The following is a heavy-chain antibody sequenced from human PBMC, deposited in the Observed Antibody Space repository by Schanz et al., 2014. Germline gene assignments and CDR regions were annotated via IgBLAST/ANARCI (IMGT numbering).Heavy chain of an antibody. CDR2: IIPVLNIA. V-gene: IGHV1-69*09. CDR3: ARGRTFDY. Sequence: QVQLVQSGTQVKKPGASVKVSCKASGYTLSAYSLHWVRQAPGQGLEWMGKIIPVLNIATYAQRFQGRVSITADTSTNTAYMELSSLTSEDTAVYYCARGRTFDYWGQGTLVTVSS. J-gene: IGHJ4*02. CDR1: GYTLSAYS.